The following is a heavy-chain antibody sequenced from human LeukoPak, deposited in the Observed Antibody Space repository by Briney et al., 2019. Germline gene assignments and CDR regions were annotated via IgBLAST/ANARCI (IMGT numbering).Heavy chain of an antibody. CDR1: GFTFSSYA. D-gene: IGHD6-13*01. Sequence: PGGSLRLSCAASGFTFSSYAMSWVRQAPGKGLEWVSAISGSGGSTYYADSVKGRFTISRDNSKNTLYLQMNSLRAEDTAVYYCASGSIVRYYYYYMDVWGKGTTVTVSS. V-gene: IGHV3-23*01. J-gene: IGHJ6*03. CDR2: ISGSGGST. CDR3: ASGSIVRYYYYYMDV.